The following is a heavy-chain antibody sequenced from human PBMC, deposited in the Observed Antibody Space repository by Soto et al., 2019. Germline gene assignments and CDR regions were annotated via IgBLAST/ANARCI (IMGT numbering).Heavy chain of an antibody. CDR2: IFHSGST. CDR1: GGSINSGDYY. V-gene: IGHV4-30-4*01. J-gene: IGHJ6*02. D-gene: IGHD3-10*01. CDR3: ARDRYYGSGTYYNFYFGMDV. Sequence: SETLSLTCTVSGGSINSGDYYWTWVRQPPGKGLEWIGNIFHSGSTYYTPSLQSRVTISLDTSKNHFSLKLSSVTPADTAVYYCARDRYYGSGTYYNFYFGMDVWGQGTTVTVSS.